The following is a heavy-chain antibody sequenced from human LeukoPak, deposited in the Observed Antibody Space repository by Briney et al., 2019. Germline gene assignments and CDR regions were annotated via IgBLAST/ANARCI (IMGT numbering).Heavy chain of an antibody. CDR3: AREVGRYYSGSYFDY. V-gene: IGHV4-59*01. Sequence: SVPLSLPSPVSGGSINSYYWSWIRQPPGKGLGWVGCVYYSGSTNYNPSLKSRVTISVDTSKNQFSLKLSSVTAADTAVYYCAREVGRYYSGSYFDYWGQGTLVTVSS. CDR1: GGSINSYY. D-gene: IGHD1-26*01. CDR2: VYYSGST. J-gene: IGHJ4*02.